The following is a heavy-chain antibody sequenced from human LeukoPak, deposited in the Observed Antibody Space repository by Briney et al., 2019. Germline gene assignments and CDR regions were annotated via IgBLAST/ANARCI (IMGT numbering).Heavy chain of an antibody. Sequence: GGSLRLSCAASGFTFSSYAMSWVRQAPGKGLEWVSAISGIGGSTSYADSVKGRLTISRDNSKNTLYLQMNSLRAEDTAVYYCAKGGYCSGGSCYANWFDPWGQGTLVTVSS. CDR1: GFTFSSYA. D-gene: IGHD2-15*01. CDR2: ISGIGGST. CDR3: AKGGYCSGGSCYANWFDP. V-gene: IGHV3-23*01. J-gene: IGHJ5*02.